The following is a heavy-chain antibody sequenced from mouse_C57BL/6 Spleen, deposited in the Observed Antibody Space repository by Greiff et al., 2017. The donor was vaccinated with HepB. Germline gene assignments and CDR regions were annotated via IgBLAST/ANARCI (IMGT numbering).Heavy chain of an antibody. CDR2: ISDGGSYT. CDR3: ARDEGYWYFDV. J-gene: IGHJ1*03. CDR1: GFTFSSYA. V-gene: IGHV5-4*01. Sequence: EVQGVESGGGLVKPGGSLKLSCAASGFTFSSYAMSWVRQTPEKRLEWVATISDGGSYTYYPDNVKGRFTISRDNATNNLYLQISHLKSEDTAMYYCARDEGYWYFDVWGTGTTVTVSS.